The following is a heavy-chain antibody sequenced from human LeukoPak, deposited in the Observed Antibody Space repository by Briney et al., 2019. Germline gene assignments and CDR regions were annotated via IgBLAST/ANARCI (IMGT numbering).Heavy chain of an antibody. CDR2: IGTAGDT. CDR3: ARGAAAGTFDY. CDR1: GFTFSSYD. J-gene: IGHJ4*02. Sequence: GGSLRLSCAASGFTFSSYDMHWVRQATGKGLEWVSAIGTAGDTYYPGSVNGRFTISRENAKNSLYLQMNSLRAGDTAVYYCARGAAAGTFDYWGQGTLVTVSS. V-gene: IGHV3-13*01. D-gene: IGHD6-13*01.